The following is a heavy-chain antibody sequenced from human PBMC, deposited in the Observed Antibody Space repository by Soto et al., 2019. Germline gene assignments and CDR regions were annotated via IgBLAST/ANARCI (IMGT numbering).Heavy chain of an antibody. J-gene: IGHJ4*02. V-gene: IGHV4-39*01. CDR2: IYYSGST. D-gene: IGHD3-10*01. Sequence: QLQLQESGPGLVKPSETLSLTCTVSGGSISSSSYYWGWIRQPPGKGLEWIGSIYYSGSTYYNPSLKSRVTISVDTSKNQFSLKLSSVTAADTAVYYCARQSTYYSAPYYFDYWGQGTLVTVSS. CDR1: GGSISSSSYY. CDR3: ARQSTYYSAPYYFDY.